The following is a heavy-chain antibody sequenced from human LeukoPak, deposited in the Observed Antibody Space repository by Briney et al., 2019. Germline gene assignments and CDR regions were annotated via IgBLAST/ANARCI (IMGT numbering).Heavy chain of an antibody. CDR1: GYTFTSYH. D-gene: IGHD3-16*01. Sequence: ASVKVSCKSSGYTFTSYHIHWVRQAPGQGLGWMGIINPSGGSTTYAQNFQGIVTMTRDTSTSTLYMDLSSLRSEDTALYYCARDSGGYYDYWGQGALVTVSS. CDR3: ARDSGGYYDY. J-gene: IGHJ4*02. CDR2: INPSGGST. V-gene: IGHV1-46*01.